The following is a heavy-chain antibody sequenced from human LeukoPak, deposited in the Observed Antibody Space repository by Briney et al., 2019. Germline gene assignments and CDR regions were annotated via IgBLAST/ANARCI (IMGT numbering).Heavy chain of an antibody. CDR2: INPDGSIT. V-gene: IGHV3-74*01. CDR3: ARKPLSGGYGGTIDY. Sequence: GGSLRLSCAATGFTLGGYWVHWVRQAPGKGLVWVARINPDGSITSYADSVKGRFTISRDNAKNTLYLRMNSLRAEDTAIYYCARKPLSGGYGGTIDYWGQGTLVTVSS. J-gene: IGHJ4*02. CDR1: GFTLGGYW. D-gene: IGHD5-12*01.